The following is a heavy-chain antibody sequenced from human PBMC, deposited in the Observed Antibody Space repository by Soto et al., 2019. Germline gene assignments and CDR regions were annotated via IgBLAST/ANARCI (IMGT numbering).Heavy chain of an antibody. D-gene: IGHD3-10*01. V-gene: IGHV4-61*08. CDR3: AREGRELVIFDI. CDR1: GGSISSGDYY. J-gene: IGHJ3*02. Sequence: SETLSLTCTVSGGSISSGDYYWSWIRQPPGKGLEWIGYIYYSGSTNYNPSLKSRVTISVDTSKNQFSLKLSSVTAADTAVYYCAREGRELVIFDIWGQGTMVTVSS. CDR2: IYYSGST.